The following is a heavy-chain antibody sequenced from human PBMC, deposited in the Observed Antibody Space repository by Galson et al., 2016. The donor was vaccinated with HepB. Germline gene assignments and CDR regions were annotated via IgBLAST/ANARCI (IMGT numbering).Heavy chain of an antibody. CDR3: ARDLKPARISNYFDP. Sequence: SVKVSCKASGYTFTTYALHWVRQAPGQRLEWMGWIDAGNNNTRYSQKFQGRVTITRDTSATTASMELTSLTSEDTAVYYCARDLKPARISNYFDPWGQGTLVTVST. CDR1: GYTFTTYA. J-gene: IGHJ5*02. D-gene: IGHD4/OR15-4a*01. CDR2: IDAGNNNT. V-gene: IGHV1-3*01.